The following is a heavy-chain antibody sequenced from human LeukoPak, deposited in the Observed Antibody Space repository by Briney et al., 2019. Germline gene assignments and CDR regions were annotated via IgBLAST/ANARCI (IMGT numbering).Heavy chain of an antibody. J-gene: IGHJ6*03. CDR2: VDSSGDT. CDR3: ARGLGGASYYMDV. V-gene: IGHV4-4*07. Sequence: SETLSLTCTVPGGSLSSFYWSWVRQPAGKGPEWIGRVDSSGDTLYNPSLKSRATMSLDTSKNQFSLKLNPVTVADTAVYYCARGLGGASYYMDVWGKGTTVTVSS. CDR1: GGSLSSFY. D-gene: IGHD3-16*01.